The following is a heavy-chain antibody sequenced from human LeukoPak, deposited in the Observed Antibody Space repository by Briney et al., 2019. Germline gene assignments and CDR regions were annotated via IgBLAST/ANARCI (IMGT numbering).Heavy chain of an antibody. CDR2: QSYNGST. D-gene: IGHD2-15*01. CDR3: SRAPFSSPEF. V-gene: IGHV4-59*11. J-gene: IGHJ4*02. CDR1: GGSITHHY. Sequence: SETLYLTRTVSGGSITHHYWTWIPQPPGKGLEGSGYQSYNGSTNYYPSLKSRVTISIDTSKNQCSLRLSSVTAADTAVYYCSRAPFSSPEFCGQGALGTVSS.